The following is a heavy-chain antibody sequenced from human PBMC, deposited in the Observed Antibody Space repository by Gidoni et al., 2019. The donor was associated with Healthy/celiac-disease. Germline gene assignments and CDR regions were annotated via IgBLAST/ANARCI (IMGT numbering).Heavy chain of an antibody. J-gene: IGHJ4*02. CDR2: ISSSSIYI. Sequence: EVQLVESGGGLVKPGGSMRLSCAASGFTFSSYSMNWVRQAPGKGLEWVSSISSSSIYIYYADSVKGRFTISRDNAKNSLYLQMNSLRAEDTAVYYCARDSPSVMVATMFDYWGQGTLVTVSS. CDR1: GFTFSSYS. D-gene: IGHD5-12*01. CDR3: ARDSPSVMVATMFDY. V-gene: IGHV3-21*01.